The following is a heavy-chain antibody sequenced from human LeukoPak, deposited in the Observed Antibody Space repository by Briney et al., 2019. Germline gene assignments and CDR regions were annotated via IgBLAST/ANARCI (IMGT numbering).Heavy chain of an antibody. D-gene: IGHD3-10*01. CDR2: IYYSGST. J-gene: IGHJ6*03. CDR1: GGSISSYY. V-gene: IGHV4-59*01. Sequence: SETLSLTCTVSGGSISSYYWSWIRQPPGKGLEWIGSIYYSGSTYYNPSLKSRVTISVDTSKNQFSLKLSSVTAADTAVYYCARGRSSMVRGYYYYYMDVWGKGTTVTISS. CDR3: ARGRSSMVRGYYYYYMDV.